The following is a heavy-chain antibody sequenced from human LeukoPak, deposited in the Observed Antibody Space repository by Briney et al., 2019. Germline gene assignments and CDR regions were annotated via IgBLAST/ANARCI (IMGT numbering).Heavy chain of an antibody. CDR3: ASLYYYDSSGYYILLN. V-gene: IGHV4-59*01. CDR1: GGSISSYY. CDR2: IYYSGST. J-gene: IGHJ4*02. Sequence: PSETLSLTCTVSGGSISSYYWSWIRQPPGKGLEWIGYIYYSGSTNYNPSLKSRVTISVDTSKNQFSLKLSSVTAADTAVYYCASLYYYDSSGYYILLNWGQGTLVTVSS. D-gene: IGHD3-22*01.